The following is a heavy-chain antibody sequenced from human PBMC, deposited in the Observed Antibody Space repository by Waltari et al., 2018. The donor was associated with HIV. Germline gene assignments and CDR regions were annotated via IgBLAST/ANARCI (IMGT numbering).Heavy chain of an antibody. Sequence: QVQLVQSGAEVKKPGSSVKVSCKASGGTFSSYAISWVRQAPGQGLEWMGGIIPIFGTATYAQKFQGRVTITADKSTSTAYMELSSLRSEDTAVYYCATLMGPIAAAGTGDYGMDVWGQGTTVTVSS. V-gene: IGHV1-69*06. CDR2: IIPIFGTA. J-gene: IGHJ6*02. CDR3: ATLMGPIAAAGTGDYGMDV. D-gene: IGHD6-13*01. CDR1: GGTFSSYA.